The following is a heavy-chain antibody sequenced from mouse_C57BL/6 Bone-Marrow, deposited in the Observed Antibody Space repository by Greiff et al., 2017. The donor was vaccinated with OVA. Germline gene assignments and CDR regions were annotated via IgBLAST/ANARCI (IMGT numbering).Heavy chain of an antibody. CDR1: GFTFSDYY. CDR2: ISNGGGST. CDR3: ARHSGYSFDY. J-gene: IGHJ2*01. V-gene: IGHV5-12*01. Sequence: EVKLMESGGGLVQPGGSLKLSCAASGFTFSDYYMYWVRQTPEKRLEWVAYISNGGGSTYYPDTVKGRFTISRDTAKNTLYLKMSRLNSEDTAMYYCARHSGYSFDYWGQGTTLTVSS. D-gene: IGHD3-2*02.